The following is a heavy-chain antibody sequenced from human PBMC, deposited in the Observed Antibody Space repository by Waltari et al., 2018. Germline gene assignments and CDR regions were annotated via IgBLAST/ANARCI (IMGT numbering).Heavy chain of an antibody. CDR3: ARRGGITMIVVGFDY. Sequence: QLQLQESGPGLVKPSETLSLTCTVSGGPISSSSYYWGWIRQPPGKGLEWIGSIYYSGSTYYNPSLKSRVTISVDTSKNQFSLKLSSVTAADTAVYYCARRGGITMIVVGFDYWGQGTLVTVSS. V-gene: IGHV4-39*01. J-gene: IGHJ4*02. CDR2: IYYSGST. CDR1: GGPISSSSYY. D-gene: IGHD3-22*01.